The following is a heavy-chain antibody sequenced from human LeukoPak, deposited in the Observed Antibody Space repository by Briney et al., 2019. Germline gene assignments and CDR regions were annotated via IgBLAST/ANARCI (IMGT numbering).Heavy chain of an antibody. Sequence: GGSLRLSCAASGFTFSSYAMSWVRQAPGKGLDWVSAISGSGDSTYYADSVKGRFTISRDSSKNTLYLQMNSLRAEDTAVYYCARDLSVYSSGFDPWGQGTLVTVSS. V-gene: IGHV3-23*01. CDR1: GFTFSSYA. D-gene: IGHD6-19*01. CDR2: ISGSGDST. J-gene: IGHJ5*02. CDR3: ARDLSVYSSGFDP.